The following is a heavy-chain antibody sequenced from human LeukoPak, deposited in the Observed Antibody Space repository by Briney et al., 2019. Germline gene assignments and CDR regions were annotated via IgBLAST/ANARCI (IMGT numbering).Heavy chain of an antibody. J-gene: IGHJ4*02. CDR3: ARGSVAGFDY. Sequence: PGGSLRLSCAASGFTFDDYGMSWVRQAPGKGLEWVSSISSSSSYIYYADSVKGRFTISRDNAKNSLYLQMNSLRAEDTAVYYCARGSVAGFDYWGQGTLVTVSS. D-gene: IGHD6-19*01. CDR1: GFTFDDYG. CDR2: ISSSSSYI. V-gene: IGHV3-21*01.